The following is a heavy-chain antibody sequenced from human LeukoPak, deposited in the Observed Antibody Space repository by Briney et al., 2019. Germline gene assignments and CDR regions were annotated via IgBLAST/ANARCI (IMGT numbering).Heavy chain of an antibody. CDR1: GGSFSGCY. Sequence: SETLSLTCAVYGGSFSGCYWSWIRQPPGKGLEWIGEINHSGSTNYNPSLKSRVTISVDTSKNQFSLKLSSVTAADTAVYYCARGQEGAYYYGSGSYPYGMDVWGQGTTVTVSS. CDR2: INHSGST. CDR3: ARGQEGAYYYGSGSYPYGMDV. D-gene: IGHD3-10*01. J-gene: IGHJ6*02. V-gene: IGHV4-34*01.